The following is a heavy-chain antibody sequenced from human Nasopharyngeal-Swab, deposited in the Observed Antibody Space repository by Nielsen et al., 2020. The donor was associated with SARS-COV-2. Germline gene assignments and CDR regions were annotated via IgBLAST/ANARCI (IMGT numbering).Heavy chain of an antibody. CDR3: ARGFVGAYYDSNLDV. J-gene: IGHJ6*04. CDR2: IYYSGST. V-gene: IGHV4-31*02. D-gene: IGHD3-22*01. Sequence: VRQMPGKGLEWIEYIYYSGSTYYNPSLKSRVTISVDTSKNQFSLKLSSVTAADTAVYYCARGFVGAYYDSNLDVWGKGTTVTVSS.